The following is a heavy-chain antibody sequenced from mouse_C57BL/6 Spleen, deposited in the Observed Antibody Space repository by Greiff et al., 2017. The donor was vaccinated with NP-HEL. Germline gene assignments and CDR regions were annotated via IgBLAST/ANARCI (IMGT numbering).Heavy chain of an antibody. CDR2: ISGGGGNT. Sequence: DVHLVESGGGLVKPGGSLKLSCAASGFTFSSYTMSWVRQTPEKRLEWVATISGGGGNTYYPDSVKGRFTISRDNAKNTLYLQMSSLRSEDTALYYCARQSSSFYWYFDVWGTGTTVTVSS. V-gene: IGHV5-9*01. D-gene: IGHD1-1*01. CDR1: GFTFSSYT. CDR3: ARQSSSFYWYFDV. J-gene: IGHJ1*03.